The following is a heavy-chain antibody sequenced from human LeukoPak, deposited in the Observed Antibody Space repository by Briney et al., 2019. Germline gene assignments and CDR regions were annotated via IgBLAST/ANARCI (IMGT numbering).Heavy chain of an antibody. CDR3: ARDPRGYCTSAACYGDAFDI. Sequence: GGPLRLSCAASGLTLSSYSMNWVRQAPGKGLEWVSSIGSGSTYTYYGDSVKGRFSMSRDNAKNSVYLQMYSLRAEDTAVYYCARDPRGYCTSAACYGDAFDIWGQGAMVTVSS. V-gene: IGHV3-21*01. CDR2: IGSGSTYT. D-gene: IGHD2-2*01. CDR1: GLTLSSYS. J-gene: IGHJ3*02.